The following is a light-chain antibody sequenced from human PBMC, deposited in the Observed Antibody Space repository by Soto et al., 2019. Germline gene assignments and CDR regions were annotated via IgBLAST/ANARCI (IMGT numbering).Light chain of an antibody. CDR1: QVISTW. CDR3: QQYETFSGT. V-gene: IGKV1-12*01. CDR2: AAS. Sequence: DIQMTQSPSSVSASVGDRVTITCRASQVISTWLAWYQQKPGQAPKLLIYAASVLESGVPSRFSGSGSGTKFTLTIASLQPDDFATYYCQQYETFSGTFGPGTKVDIK. J-gene: IGKJ1*01.